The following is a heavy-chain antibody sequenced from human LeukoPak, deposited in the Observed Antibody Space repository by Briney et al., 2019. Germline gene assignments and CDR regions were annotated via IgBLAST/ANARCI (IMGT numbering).Heavy chain of an antibody. D-gene: IGHD1-26*01. CDR2: INHSGST. Sequence: ASETLSLTCGVYGGSFSGYYWSWIRQPPGKGLEWIGEINHSGSTNYNPSLKSRVTISVDASKNQFSLRLSSVTAADTAVYYCASGSYSFYYMDVWGKGTTVTVSS. J-gene: IGHJ6*03. CDR3: ASGSYSFYYMDV. CDR1: GGSFSGYY. V-gene: IGHV4-34*01.